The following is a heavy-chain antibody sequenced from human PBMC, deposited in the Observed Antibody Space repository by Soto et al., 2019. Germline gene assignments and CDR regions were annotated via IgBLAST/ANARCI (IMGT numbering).Heavy chain of an antibody. V-gene: IGHV4-34*01. J-gene: IGHJ4*02. CDR3: ARGGRRYSGSYPYYFDY. CDR1: GGSFSGYY. CDR2: INHSGST. Sequence: PSETLSLTCAVYGGSFSGYYWSWIRQPPGKGLEWIGEINHSGSTNYNPSLKSRVTISVDTSKNQFSLKLSSVTAADTTVYYCARGGRRYSGSYPYYFDYWGQGTLVTVSS. D-gene: IGHD1-26*01.